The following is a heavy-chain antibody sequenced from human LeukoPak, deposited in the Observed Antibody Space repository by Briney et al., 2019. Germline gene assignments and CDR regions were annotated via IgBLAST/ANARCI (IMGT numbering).Heavy chain of an antibody. CDR2: IYHSGST. CDR3: ARVQWLAQDAFDI. Sequence: SETLSLTCTVSDYSIGSGYYWGWIRQPPGKGLEWIGNIYHSGSTYYNPSLKSRVTMLVDTSKNQFSLKLSSVTAADTAVYYCARVQWLAQDAFDIWGQGTMVTVSS. V-gene: IGHV4-38-2*02. J-gene: IGHJ3*02. D-gene: IGHD6-19*01. CDR1: DYSIGSGYY.